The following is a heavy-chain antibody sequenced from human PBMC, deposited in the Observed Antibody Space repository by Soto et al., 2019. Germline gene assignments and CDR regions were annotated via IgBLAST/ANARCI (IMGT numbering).Heavy chain of an antibody. CDR3: ARFSGSNPRGLAY. J-gene: IGHJ4*02. Sequence: EVQLVESGGGLVQPGGSLRLSCAASGFTFSDHYMDWVRQAPGKGLEWVGRSRNKANSSSTEYAASVKGRFTISRDESKNSLYLQMNSLKTEDTAVYYWARFSGSNPRGLAYWGQGTLGTVSS. CDR1: GFTFSDHY. V-gene: IGHV3-72*01. CDR2: SRNKANSSST. D-gene: IGHD1-26*01.